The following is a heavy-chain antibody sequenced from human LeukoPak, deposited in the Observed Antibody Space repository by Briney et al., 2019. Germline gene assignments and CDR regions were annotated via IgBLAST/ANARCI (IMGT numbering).Heavy chain of an antibody. D-gene: IGHD2-2*01. Sequence: SETLSLTCAVSGGSISSGGYSWSWIRQPPGKGLEWIGYIYHSGSTYYNPSLKSRVTVSVGRSKNQFSLKLSSVTAADTAVYYCARYCSSTSCLNWFDPWGQGTLVTVSS. CDR1: GGSISSGGYS. CDR3: ARYCSSTSCLNWFDP. V-gene: IGHV4-30-2*01. J-gene: IGHJ5*02. CDR2: IYHSGST.